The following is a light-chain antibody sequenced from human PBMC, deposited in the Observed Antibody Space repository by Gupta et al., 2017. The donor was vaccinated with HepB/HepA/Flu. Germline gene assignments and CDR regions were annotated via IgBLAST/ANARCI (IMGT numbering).Light chain of an antibody. J-gene: IGLJ2*01. CDR2: EVS. Sequence: QSALTQPPSVSGSPGQSVTISCTGISSDVGSYNRVSWYQQSPGTAPKLMIYEVSNRPSGVPDRFSGSNSGNTASLTISGLQAEDEADYYCSSYTSSSIVNFGGGTKLTFL. V-gene: IGLV2-18*02. CDR1: SSDVGSYNR. CDR3: SSYTSSSIVN.